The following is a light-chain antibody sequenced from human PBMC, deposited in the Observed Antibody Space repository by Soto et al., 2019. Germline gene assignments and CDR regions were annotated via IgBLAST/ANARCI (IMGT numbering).Light chain of an antibody. V-gene: IGLV2-14*01. CDR1: SSDVGGYTY. J-gene: IGLJ2*01. CDR2: DVS. CDR3: SSYTSSSTVV. Sequence: QSVLTQPASVSGSPGQSITISCTGTSSDVGGYTYVSWYQQHPGKAPKRMIYDVSNRPSGVSNRFSGSKSGNTASLTNSGLQAEDEADYYCSSYTSSSTVVFGGWTKLTVL.